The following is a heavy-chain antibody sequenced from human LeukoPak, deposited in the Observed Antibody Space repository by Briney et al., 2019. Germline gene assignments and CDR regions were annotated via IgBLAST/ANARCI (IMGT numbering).Heavy chain of an antibody. CDR1: GDSLTNFY. J-gene: IGHJ5*01. V-gene: IGHV4-4*07. D-gene: IGHD1-26*01. Sequence: PSETLSLTCTVSGDSLTNFYWSWIRQPAGKGLEWIGRVYTNERTKYNPSLKSRLTMSVDTSSNQVFLRLTPVSAADTAVYYCARDVGFPARFDSWGQGILVTVSS. CDR2: VYTNERT. CDR3: ARDVGFPARFDS.